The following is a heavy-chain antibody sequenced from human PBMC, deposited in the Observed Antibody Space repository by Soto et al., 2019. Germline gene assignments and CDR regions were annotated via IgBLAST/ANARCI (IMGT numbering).Heavy chain of an antibody. CDR1: GYTFTSYG. D-gene: IGHD1-26*01. CDR2: ISAYNGNT. V-gene: IGHV1-18*01. CDR3: ARDAGATRYYGMDV. J-gene: IGHJ6*02. Sequence: ASVKVSCKASGYTFTSYGISWVRQAPGQGLEWMGWISAYNGNTNYAQKLQGRVTMTTDTSTSTAYMELRSLSSDDTAVYYCARDAGATRYYGMDVWGQGTTVTVSS.